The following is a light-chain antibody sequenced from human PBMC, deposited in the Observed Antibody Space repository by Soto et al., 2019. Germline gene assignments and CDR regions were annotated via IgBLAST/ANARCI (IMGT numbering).Light chain of an antibody. CDR1: SSDVGGYNY. Sequence: QSALTQPPSASGSPGQSVTISCTGTSSDVGGYNYVSWYQQHPGKAPKLMIYEVSKRPSGVPDRFSGSKSGNTASLTVSGPQAEDEADYYCNSYAGSNNFLFGTGTKLTVL. V-gene: IGLV2-8*01. CDR3: NSYAGSNNFL. CDR2: EVS. J-gene: IGLJ1*01.